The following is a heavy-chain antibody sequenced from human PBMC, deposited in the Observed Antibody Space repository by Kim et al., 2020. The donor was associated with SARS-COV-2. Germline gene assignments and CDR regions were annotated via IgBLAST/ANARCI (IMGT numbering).Heavy chain of an antibody. CDR3: AKDGSIVGANPFDY. Sequence: ADSVKGRFTISRDNSKTTLYLQMNSLRAEDTAVYYCAKDGSIVGANPFDYWGQGTLVTVSS. V-gene: IGHV3-23*01. J-gene: IGHJ4*02. D-gene: IGHD1-26*01.